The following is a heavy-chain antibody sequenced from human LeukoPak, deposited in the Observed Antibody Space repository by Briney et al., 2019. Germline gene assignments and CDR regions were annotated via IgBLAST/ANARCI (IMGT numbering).Heavy chain of an antibody. V-gene: IGHV4-59*01. D-gene: IGHD3-10*01. CDR2: IYYSGSA. J-gene: IGHJ2*01. CDR3: ARGRGVRGVITPRYFDL. CDR1: NGSMSSYF. Sequence: SETLSLTCTVSNGSMSSYFWSWTRQPPGKGLEWIGYIYYSGSANFNPSLKSRVTISVDTSKNQFSLKLSSVTAADTAVYYCARGRGVRGVITPRYFDLWGRGTLVTVSS.